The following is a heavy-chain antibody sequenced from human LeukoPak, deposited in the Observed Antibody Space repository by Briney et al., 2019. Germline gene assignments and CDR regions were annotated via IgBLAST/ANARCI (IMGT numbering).Heavy chain of an antibody. CDR1: GFTFSSYW. CDR2: IKQDGSEK. D-gene: IGHD3-3*01. V-gene: IGHV3-7*01. CDR3: ASSYGYGGTYYDFWSGYRALFY. Sequence: GGSLRLSCAASGFTFSSYWMSWVRQAPGKGLEWVANIKQDGSEKYYVDSVKGRFTISRDNAKNSLYLQMNSLRAEDTAVYYCASSYGYGGTYYDFWSGYRALFYWGQGTLVTVSS. J-gene: IGHJ4*02.